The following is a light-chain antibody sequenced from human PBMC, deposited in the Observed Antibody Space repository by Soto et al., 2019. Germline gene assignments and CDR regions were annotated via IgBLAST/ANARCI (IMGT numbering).Light chain of an antibody. J-gene: IGKJ2*01. CDR1: QSISTW. CDR3: QQYDTNSQT. V-gene: IGKV1-5*03. CDR2: RAT. Sequence: DLQMTQSPSTLSASVGDRVTITCRASQSISTWLAWYQQKPGKAPKLLIYRATRLENGVPSRFSGSGSGTEFTLTISCLQPDDFATYYCQQYDTNSQTFGQGTKLEIK.